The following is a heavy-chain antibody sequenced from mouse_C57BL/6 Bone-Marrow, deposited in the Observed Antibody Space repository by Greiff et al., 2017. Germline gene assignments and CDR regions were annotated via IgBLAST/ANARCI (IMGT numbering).Heavy chain of an antibody. CDR3: ARDPDYYGTFYYAMDY. CDR1: GFSLTSYG. D-gene: IGHD1-1*01. J-gene: IGHJ4*01. V-gene: IGHV2-2*01. Sequence: VQLQQSGPGLVQPSQSLSITCTVSGFSLTSYGVHWVRQSPGKGLEWLGVIWSGGSTDYNAAFISRLSISKDNSKSQVFFKMNSLQADDTAIYYCARDPDYYGTFYYAMDYWGQGTSVTVSS. CDR2: IWSGGST.